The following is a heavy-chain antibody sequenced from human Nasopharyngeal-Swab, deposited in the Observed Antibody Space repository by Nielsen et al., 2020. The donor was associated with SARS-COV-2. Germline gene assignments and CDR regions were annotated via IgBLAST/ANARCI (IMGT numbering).Heavy chain of an antibody. Sequence: GSLRLSCAVSGSSISSGYYWGWIRQPPGKGLEWIGYIYYSGSTNYNPSLKSRVTISVDTSKNQFSLKLSSVTAADTAVYYCARVAPYYYYYMDVWGKGTTVTVSS. J-gene: IGHJ6*03. V-gene: IGHV4-61*01. CDR1: GSSISSGYY. CDR3: ARVAPYYYYYMDV. CDR2: IYYSGST.